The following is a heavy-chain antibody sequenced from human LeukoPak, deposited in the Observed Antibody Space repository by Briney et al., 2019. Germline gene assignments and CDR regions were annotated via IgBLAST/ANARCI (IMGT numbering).Heavy chain of an antibody. CDR3: AKGGEYSSSWYYYGMDV. J-gene: IGHJ6*02. CDR2: ISGSGGST. Sequence: GGSLRLSCAASGFTVSSNYMSWVRQAPGKGLEWVSAISGSGGSTYYADSVKGRFTISRDNSKNTLYLQMNSLRAEDTAVYYCAKGGEYSSSWYYYGMDVWGQGTTVTVSS. CDR1: GFTVSSNY. D-gene: IGHD6-13*01. V-gene: IGHV3-23*01.